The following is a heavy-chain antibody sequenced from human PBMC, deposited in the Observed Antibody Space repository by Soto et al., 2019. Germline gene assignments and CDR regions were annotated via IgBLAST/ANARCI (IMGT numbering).Heavy chain of an antibody. D-gene: IGHD2-2*01. CDR1: GFTFSTYA. J-gene: IGHJ5*02. V-gene: IGHV3-30-3*01. Sequence: QVQLVESGGGVVQPGRSPRLSCAASGFTFSTYAMHWVRQAPGKGLEWVAVISYDGSNKHYADSVKGRFTISRDNSKNTLYLQMNSLRAEDTAVYYCARRYKDGRRDCISTSCLFDPWGQGTLVTVSS. CDR3: ARRYKDGRRDCISTSCLFDP. CDR2: ISYDGSNK.